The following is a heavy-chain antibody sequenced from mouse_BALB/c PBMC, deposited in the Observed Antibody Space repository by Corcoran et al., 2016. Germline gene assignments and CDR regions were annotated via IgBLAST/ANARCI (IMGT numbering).Heavy chain of an antibody. V-gene: IGHV14-3*02. J-gene: IGHJ3*01. D-gene: IGHD3-2*01. Sequence: EVQLQQSGAELVKPGASVKLSCTASGFNIKDTYMHWVKQRPEQGLEWIGRIDPANGNTKYDPKFQGKATITADTSSNTVYLQLSSLTSEDTAVYYCARGRGQLGLFAYWGQGTLVTVSA. CDR3: ARGRGQLGLFAY. CDR1: GFNIKDTY. CDR2: IDPANGNT.